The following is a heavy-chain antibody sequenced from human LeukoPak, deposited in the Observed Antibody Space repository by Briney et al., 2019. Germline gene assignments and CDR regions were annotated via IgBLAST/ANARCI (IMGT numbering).Heavy chain of an antibody. CDR3: ARASYYYYGMDV. J-gene: IGHJ6*02. V-gene: IGHV3-20*01. Sequence: GSLRLSCAASGFSFDDYGMNWVRQAPGKGLEWVSGINWNGGSTGYADSVKGRFTISRDNAKNSLYLQMNSLRAEDTALYHCARASYYYYGMDVSGQGTTVTVSS. CDR1: GFSFDDYG. CDR2: INWNGGST.